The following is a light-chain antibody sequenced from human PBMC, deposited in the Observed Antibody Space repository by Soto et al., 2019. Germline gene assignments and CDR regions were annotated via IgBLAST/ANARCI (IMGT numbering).Light chain of an antibody. CDR2: AAS. Sequence: AIRMTQSPSSFSASTGDRVTITCRASQGISSYLAWYQQKPGKAPKLLIYAASTLQSGVPSRFSGSGSGTDFTLTISCLQSEDFATYYCQQYYIYSFTFGPGTKVDIK. CDR1: QGISSY. CDR3: QQYYIYSFT. V-gene: IGKV1-8*01. J-gene: IGKJ3*01.